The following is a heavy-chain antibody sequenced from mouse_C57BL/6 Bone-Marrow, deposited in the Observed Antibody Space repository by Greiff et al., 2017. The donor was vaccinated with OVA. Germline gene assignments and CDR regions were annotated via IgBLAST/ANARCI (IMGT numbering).Heavy chain of an antibody. D-gene: IGHD1-1*01. CDR2: IDPENGDT. CDR3: TTGYYGKRAWFAY. CDR1: GFNIKDDY. J-gene: IGHJ3*01. Sequence: EVKLEESGAELVRPGASVKLSCTASGFNIKDDYMHWVKQRPEQGLEWIGWIDPENGDTEYASKFQGKATITADTSSNTAYLQLSSLTSEDTAVYYCTTGYYGKRAWFAYWGQGTLVTVSA. V-gene: IGHV14-4*01.